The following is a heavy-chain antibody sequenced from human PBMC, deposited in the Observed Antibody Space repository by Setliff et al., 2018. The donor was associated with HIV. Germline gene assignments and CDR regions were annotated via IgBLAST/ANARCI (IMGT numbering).Heavy chain of an antibody. V-gene: IGHV1-69*06. CDR3: ARGERGFLDFNWFDP. CDR2: FIPMFGAT. CDR1: GGTFSRSV. J-gene: IGHJ5*02. D-gene: IGHD3-3*01. Sequence: ASVKVSCKASGGTFSRSVFSWVRQAPGQGLEWMGRFIPMFGATKNAQRFQGRVTITADRSTSTVHMELRSLRSEDTAVYYCARGERGFLDFNWFDPWGQGTLVTVSS.